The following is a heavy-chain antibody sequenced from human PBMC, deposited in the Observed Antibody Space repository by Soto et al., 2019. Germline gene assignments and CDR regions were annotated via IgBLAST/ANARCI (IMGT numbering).Heavy chain of an antibody. Sequence: SETLSLTCTVSGGSISSGGYYWSWIRQHPGKGLEWIGYIYYSGSTYYNPSLKSRVTISVDTSKNQFSLKLSSVTAADTAVYYCARDGGGYRNWFDPWGQGTLVNVSS. CDR3: ARDGGGYRNWFDP. J-gene: IGHJ5*02. V-gene: IGHV4-31*03. D-gene: IGHD5-12*01. CDR1: GGSISSGGYY. CDR2: IYYSGST.